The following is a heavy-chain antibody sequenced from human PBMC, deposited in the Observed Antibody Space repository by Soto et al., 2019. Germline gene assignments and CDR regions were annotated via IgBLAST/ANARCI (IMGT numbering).Heavy chain of an antibody. D-gene: IGHD2-15*01. CDR3: ATQTFGCNAFFDT. J-gene: IGHJ4*02. V-gene: IGHV4-30-2*01. CDR2: MYHSGST. CDR1: GGSISSGGYS. Sequence: SETLSLTCAVSGGSISSGGYSWSWIRQPPGKGLEWIGYMYHSGSTYYNPSLKGRATISLDTSKNQFTLNLGSVSAADTAVYYCATQTFGCNAFFDTWAQRALVTVSS.